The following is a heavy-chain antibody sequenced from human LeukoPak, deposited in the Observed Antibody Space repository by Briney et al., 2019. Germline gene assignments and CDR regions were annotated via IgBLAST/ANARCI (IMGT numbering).Heavy chain of an antibody. J-gene: IGHJ4*02. CDR1: GFTFSSYW. V-gene: IGHV3-7*01. CDR2: INPDGNDK. D-gene: IGHD6-19*01. Sequence: GGSLRLSCAASGFTFSSYWMSWVRQALGKGLEWVAHINPDGNDKHYEDSVKGRFTISRDNALNSLSLHMSSLRAEDTAVYYCSRSTHSSADYWGQGTLVTVSS. CDR3: SRSTHSSADY.